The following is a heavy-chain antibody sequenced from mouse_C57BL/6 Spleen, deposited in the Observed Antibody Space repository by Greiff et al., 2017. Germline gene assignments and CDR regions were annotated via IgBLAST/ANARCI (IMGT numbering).Heavy chain of an antibody. J-gene: IGHJ4*01. D-gene: IGHD2-3*01. CDR1: GYTFTDHT. Sequence: VMLQESDAELVKPGASVKISCKVSGYTFTDHTIHWMKQRPEQGLEWIGYIYPRDGSTKYNEKFKGKATLTADKSSSTAYMQLNSLTSEDSAVYFCGRYDGYYYAMDYWGQGTSVTVSS. V-gene: IGHV1-78*01. CDR2: IYPRDGST. CDR3: GRYDGYYYAMDY.